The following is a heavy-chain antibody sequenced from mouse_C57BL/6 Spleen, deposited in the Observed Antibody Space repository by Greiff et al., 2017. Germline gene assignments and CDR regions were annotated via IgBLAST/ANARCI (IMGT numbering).Heavy chain of an antibody. V-gene: IGHV1-82*01. CDR2: IYPGDGDT. J-gene: IGHJ4*01. CDR3: ARSDSTGAMDY. Sequence: QVQLKQSGPELVKPGASVKISCKASGYAFSSSWMNWVKQRPGKGLEWIGRIYPGDGDTNYNGKFKGKATLTADKSSSTAYMQLSSLTSEDSAVYFCARSDSTGAMDYWGQGTSVTVSS. D-gene: IGHD2-4*01. CDR1: GYAFSSSW.